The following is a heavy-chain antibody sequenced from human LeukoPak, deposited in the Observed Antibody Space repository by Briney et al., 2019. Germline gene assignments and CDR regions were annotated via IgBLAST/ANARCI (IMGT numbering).Heavy chain of an antibody. CDR2: MNPNSGNT. J-gene: IGHJ5*02. Sequence: ASVKVSCKASGYTFTSYDINWVRQATGQGLEWMGWMNPNSGNTGYAQKFQGRVTMTRNTSISTAYMELSSLRSEDTAVYYCASSSTSSDLTQNWFDPWGQGTLVTVSS. D-gene: IGHD2-2*01. V-gene: IGHV1-8*01. CDR3: ASSSTSSDLTQNWFDP. CDR1: GYTFTSYD.